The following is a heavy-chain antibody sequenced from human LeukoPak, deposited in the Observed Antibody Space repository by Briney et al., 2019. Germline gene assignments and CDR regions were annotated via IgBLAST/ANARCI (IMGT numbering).Heavy chain of an antibody. CDR3: AKSVALYDFWSGPDGFDM. J-gene: IGHJ3*02. V-gene: IGHV3-23*01. Sequence: GGSLRLSCVASGFTFSNFAMNWVRQAPGKGLEWVSDIGPSGNSTYYADSVKGRFTISRDNSKNMLYLQMNSLRVEDTAVYYCAKSVALYDFWSGPDGFDMWGQGTMVTVSS. D-gene: IGHD3-3*01. CDR1: GFTFSNFA. CDR2: IGPSGNST.